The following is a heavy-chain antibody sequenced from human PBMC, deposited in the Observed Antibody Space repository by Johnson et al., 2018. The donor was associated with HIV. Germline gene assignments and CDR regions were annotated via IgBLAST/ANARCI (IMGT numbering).Heavy chain of an antibody. V-gene: IGHV3-30*04. CDR1: GFTFSSYA. D-gene: IGHD3-22*01. CDR3: VKEDSSGYYYGMGAFDF. CDR2: ISYDGSNK. J-gene: IGHJ3*01. Sequence: QMQLVESGGGVVQPGRSLRLSCAASGFTFSSYAMHWVRQAPGKGPEWVAGISYDGSNKYYADSVKGRFTISRDISKNSLYLQMNSLRPEDTALYYCVKEDSSGYYYGMGAFDFWGQGTMVTVSS.